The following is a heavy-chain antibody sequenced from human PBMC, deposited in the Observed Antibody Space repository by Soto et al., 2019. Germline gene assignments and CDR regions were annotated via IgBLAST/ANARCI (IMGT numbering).Heavy chain of an antibody. CDR3: AKEVSLGSTVDLGY. Sequence: GGSLRLSCAASGFTFSIFAMSWVRQSPGKGLEWVSTISGSGGSTYYADAVKGRFTISRDNSMGTLYLQMKSLRVEDTAIYCCAKEVSLGSTVDLGYWGQGALVTVSS. V-gene: IGHV3-23*01. D-gene: IGHD7-27*01. CDR1: GFTFSIFA. CDR2: ISGSGGST. J-gene: IGHJ4*02.